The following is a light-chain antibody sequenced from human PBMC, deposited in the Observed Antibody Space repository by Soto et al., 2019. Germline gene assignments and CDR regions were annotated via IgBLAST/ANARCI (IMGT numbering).Light chain of an antibody. V-gene: IGKV3-15*01. CDR1: QSVNSN. Sequence: EIVMTQSPATLSVSPGERVTLSCRASQSVNSNLAWYQQKPGQAPRLPIYGASTRATGIPARFSGSGSETEFTLTISSLQSEDFAVYYCQQYNNWWTFGQGTKVEIK. J-gene: IGKJ1*01. CDR2: GAS. CDR3: QQYNNWWT.